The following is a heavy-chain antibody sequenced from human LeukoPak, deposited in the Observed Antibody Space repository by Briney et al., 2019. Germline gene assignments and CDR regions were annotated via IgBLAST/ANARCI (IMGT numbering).Heavy chain of an antibody. Sequence: GGSLRLSCAASGFTFSGYSMNWVRQAPGKGLEWVSYISSSSGTIYYADSVKGRFTISRDNAKNSLYLQMNSLRAEDTAVYYCAREIWRYDYWGQGTLVTVSS. CDR2: ISSSSGTI. V-gene: IGHV3-48*01. CDR1: GFTFSGYS. D-gene: IGHD1-26*01. CDR3: AREIWRYDY. J-gene: IGHJ4*02.